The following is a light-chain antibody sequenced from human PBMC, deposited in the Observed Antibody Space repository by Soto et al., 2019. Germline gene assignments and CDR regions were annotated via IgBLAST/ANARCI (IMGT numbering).Light chain of an antibody. CDR3: QQTFNTPHT. V-gene: IGKV1-39*01. Sequence: DVQLTQSPSSLSASVGDRVTITCRASQNINSYLNWYQQRPGTAPKFLIYAASSLQSGVPSRFSGSESGTDFTLIISGLQPEDSGFYFCQQTFNTPHTFGQGTKLAI. CDR1: QNINSY. J-gene: IGKJ2*01. CDR2: AAS.